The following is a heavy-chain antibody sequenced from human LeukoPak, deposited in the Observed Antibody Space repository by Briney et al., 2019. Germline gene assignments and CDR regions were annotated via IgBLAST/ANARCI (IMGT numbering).Heavy chain of an antibody. V-gene: IGHV1-69*01. Sequence: SVNVPCKASGGTFSSYAISWVRQAPGQGLEWMGGIIPIFGTANYAQKFQGRVTITADESTSTAYMELSSLRSEDTAVYYCARDTYGSGSSYYYGMDVWGQGTTVTVSS. CDR3: ARDTYGSGSSYYYGMDV. J-gene: IGHJ6*02. CDR2: IIPIFGTA. CDR1: GGTFSSYA. D-gene: IGHD3-10*01.